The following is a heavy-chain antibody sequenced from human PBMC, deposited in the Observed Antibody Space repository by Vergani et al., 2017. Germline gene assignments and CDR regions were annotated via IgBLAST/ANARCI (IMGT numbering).Heavy chain of an antibody. V-gene: IGHV4-4*02. J-gene: IGHJ3*02. CDR3: AREATVTTTGAFDI. D-gene: IGHD4-17*01. CDR1: GGSISSGSYY. CDR2: IYHSGST. Sequence: QVQLQESGPGLVKPSQTLSLTCTVSGGSISSGSYYWSWVRQPPGKGLEWIGEIYHSGSTNYNPSLKSRVTISVDKSKNQFSLKLSSVTAADTAVYYCAREATVTTTGAFDIWGQGTMVTVSS.